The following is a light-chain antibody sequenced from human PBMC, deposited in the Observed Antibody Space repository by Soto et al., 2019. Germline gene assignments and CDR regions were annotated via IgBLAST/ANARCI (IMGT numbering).Light chain of an antibody. Sequence: EIVLTQSPGTLSLSPGERATLSCRASQSVSSSYLAWYQQKPGQAPSLLIYGASSRATGIPDRFSGSGSGTDFTLTISRLEPEDYAVYYCQHYGSSPRTCGQGTKVEI. CDR3: QHYGSSPRT. CDR2: GAS. CDR1: QSVSSSY. V-gene: IGKV3-20*01. J-gene: IGKJ1*01.